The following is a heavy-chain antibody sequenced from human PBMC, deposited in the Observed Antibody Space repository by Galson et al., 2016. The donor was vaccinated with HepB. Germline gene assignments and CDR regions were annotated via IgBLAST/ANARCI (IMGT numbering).Heavy chain of an antibody. V-gene: IGHV4-59*01. Sequence: SETLSLTCNVSGGSISSYSWSWIRQPPGKGLEWIGYSYYTGSTNCNPSLKSRVTISVDKNQFSLNLSAVTAADTAVYYCARAVGEWELLDYWGQGTLVTVSS. CDR2: SYYTGST. J-gene: IGHJ4*02. CDR1: GGSISSYS. D-gene: IGHD1-26*01. CDR3: ARAVGEWELLDY.